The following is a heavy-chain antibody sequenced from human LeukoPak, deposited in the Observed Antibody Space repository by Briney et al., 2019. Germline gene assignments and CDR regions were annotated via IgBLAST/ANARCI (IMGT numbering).Heavy chain of an antibody. V-gene: IGHV3-64*04. J-gene: IGHJ4*02. CDR2: ISSNGGST. CDR1: GFTFSSYA. CDR3: AKRGKTSGFYYDS. D-gene: IGHD3-22*01. Sequence: GGSLRLSCSASGFTFSSYAMHWVRQAPGKGLEYVSAISSNGGSTYYADSVKGRFTISRDNSKNTLYLQMNSLSTEDTAVYYCAKRGKTSGFYYDSWGQGILVAVSS.